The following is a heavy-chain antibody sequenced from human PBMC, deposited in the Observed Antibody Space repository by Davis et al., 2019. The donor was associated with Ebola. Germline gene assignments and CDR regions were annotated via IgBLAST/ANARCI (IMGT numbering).Heavy chain of an antibody. CDR2: IYYSGST. D-gene: IGHD4-11*01. CDR1: GGSISSYY. J-gene: IGHJ6*02. V-gene: IGHV4-59*01. Sequence: PSETLSLTCTVSGGSISSYYWSWIRQPPGKGLEWIGYIYYSGSTNYNPSLKSRLTMSVDTSKNRFSLELSSVAAADAAVYYCARMGRDTNYPYYYYYGMDVWGQGTTVTVSS. CDR3: ARMGRDTNYPYYYYYGMDV.